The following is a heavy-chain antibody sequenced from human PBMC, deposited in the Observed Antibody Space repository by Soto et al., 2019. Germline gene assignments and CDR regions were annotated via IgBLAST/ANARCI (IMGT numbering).Heavy chain of an antibody. D-gene: IGHD1-26*01. V-gene: IGHV3-23*01. CDR2: ITGRGDTT. CDR1: GFPFGDHA. Sequence: GGSLRLSCAASGFPFGDHAMHWVRQAPGKGLEWVSAITGRGDTTYYADSVKGRFTVSRDNSKNTLFLQMMSLRAEDTTVYYCAKDLSVKPPSGWFDHWGPGTVVTVS. J-gene: IGHJ5*02. CDR3: AKDLSVKPPSGWFDH.